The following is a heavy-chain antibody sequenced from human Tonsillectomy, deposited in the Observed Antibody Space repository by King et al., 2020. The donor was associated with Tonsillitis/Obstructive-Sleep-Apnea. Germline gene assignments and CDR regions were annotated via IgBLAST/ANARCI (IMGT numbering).Heavy chain of an antibody. D-gene: IGHD3-22*01. Sequence: VQLVESGGGVVQPGRSLRLSCAASGFTFSIYAIHWVRQAPGKGLEWVAVISYDGSNKYYADSVKGRFTISRDNSKNTLDLQMNSLRAEDTAVYYCAREGICDSSGYADAFDIWGQGTMVTVSS. CDR3: AREGICDSSGYADAFDI. CDR2: ISYDGSNK. CDR1: GFTFSIYA. V-gene: IGHV3-30*04. J-gene: IGHJ3*02.